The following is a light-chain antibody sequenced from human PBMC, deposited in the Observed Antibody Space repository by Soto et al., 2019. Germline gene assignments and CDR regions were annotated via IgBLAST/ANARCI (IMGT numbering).Light chain of an antibody. J-gene: IGKJ4*01. V-gene: IGKV3-20*01. Sequence: EIVLTQSPDTLSLSPGERATLSCRPSQSVSSTYLAWYQQKPGQAPRLLIYRASTRATGIPDSFSGSGSGTDFTLTISRLEPEDFAVYYCQQYESSPLTFGGGNKVEIK. CDR3: QQYESSPLT. CDR1: QSVSSTY. CDR2: RAS.